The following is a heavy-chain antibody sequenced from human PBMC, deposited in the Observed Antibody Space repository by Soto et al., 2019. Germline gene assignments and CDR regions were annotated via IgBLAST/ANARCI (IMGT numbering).Heavy chain of an antibody. V-gene: IGHV1-18*01. D-gene: IGHD3-22*01. Sequence: GASVKVSCKASGYAFTSYGISWVRQAPGQGLEWMGWISAYNGNTNYAQKLQGRVTMTTDTSTSTAYMELRSLRSDDTAVYYCARDGTMIVVDWFDPWGQGTLVTVSS. CDR3: ARDGTMIVVDWFDP. J-gene: IGHJ5*02. CDR1: GYAFTSYG. CDR2: ISAYNGNT.